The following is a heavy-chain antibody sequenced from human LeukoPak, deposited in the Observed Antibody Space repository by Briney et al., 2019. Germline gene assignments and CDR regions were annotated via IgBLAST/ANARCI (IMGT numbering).Heavy chain of an antibody. CDR3: ARAYYYDTPNWFDP. D-gene: IGHD3-22*01. CDR2: IYYSGST. J-gene: IGHJ5*02. Sequence: PSETLSLTCTVSGGSISSGGYYWSWIRQHPGQGLEWIGYIYYSGSTYYNPSLKSRVTISVDTSKNQFSLKLSSVTAADTAVYYCARAYYYDTPNWFDPWGQGTLVTVSS. V-gene: IGHV4-31*03. CDR1: GGSISSGGYY.